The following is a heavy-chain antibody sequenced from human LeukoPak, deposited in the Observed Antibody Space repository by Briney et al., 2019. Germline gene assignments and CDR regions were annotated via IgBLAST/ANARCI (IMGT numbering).Heavy chain of an antibody. CDR1: GGSISSYY. J-gene: IGHJ3*02. CDR3: AGTELGMAAFDI. D-gene: IGHD7-27*01. V-gene: IGHV4-59*08. CDR2: IYYSGST. Sequence: PSETLSLTCTVSGGSISSYYWSWIRQPPGKGLEWIGYIYYSGSTNYNPSLKSRVTISVDTSKNQFSLKLSSVTAADTAVYYCAGTELGMAAFDIWGQGTMVTVSS.